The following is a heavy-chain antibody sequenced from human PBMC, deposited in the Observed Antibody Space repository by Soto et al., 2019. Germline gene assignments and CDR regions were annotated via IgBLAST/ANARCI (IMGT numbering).Heavy chain of an antibody. CDR2: IIPIFGTA. Sequence: QVQLVQSGAEVKKPGSSVKVSCKASGGTFSSYAISWVRQAPGQGLEWMGGIIPIFGTANYAQKFQGRVTIPAAESTSTAYMELSSLRSEDTAVYYCARMETAYCGGDCYEPPMDVWGQGTTVTVSS. CDR3: ARMETAYCGGDCYEPPMDV. D-gene: IGHD2-21*02. CDR1: GGTFSSYA. J-gene: IGHJ6*02. V-gene: IGHV1-69*12.